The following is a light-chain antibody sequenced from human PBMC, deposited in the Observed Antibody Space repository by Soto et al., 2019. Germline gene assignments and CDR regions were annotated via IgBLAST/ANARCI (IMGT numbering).Light chain of an antibody. V-gene: IGLV2-23*01. CDR3: CSYTGSSTYV. Sequence: QSALTQPASVSGSPGQSITISCTGTSSDVGSYNLVSWYQQHPGKAPKLMIYEGSKRPSGVSNRFSGSKSGSTASLTISGLQAEDEADYSCCSYTGSSTYVFGTGTKLTVL. J-gene: IGLJ1*01. CDR2: EGS. CDR1: SSDVGSYNL.